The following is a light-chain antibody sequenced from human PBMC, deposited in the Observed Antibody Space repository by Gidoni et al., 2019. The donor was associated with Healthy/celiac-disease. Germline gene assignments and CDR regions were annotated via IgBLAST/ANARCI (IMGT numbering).Light chain of an antibody. Sequence: IQMTQSPSSLSPSVGDRVTITCRASQSISTFLSWYQQKPGKAPNLLIYAASSLQSGVPSRFSGSGSGTDFTLTIRSLQPEDFATYYCQQTYSTPRTFGQGTKVEI. CDR1: QSISTF. CDR3: QQTYSTPRT. J-gene: IGKJ1*01. V-gene: IGKV1-39*01. CDR2: AAS.